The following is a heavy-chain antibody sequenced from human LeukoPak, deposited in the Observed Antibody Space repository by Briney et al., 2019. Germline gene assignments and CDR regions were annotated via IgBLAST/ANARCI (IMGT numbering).Heavy chain of an antibody. CDR1: GFTFSSYA. Sequence: PGGSLRLSCAASGFTFSSYAMSWVRQAPGKGLEWVSAISGSGGSTYYADSVKGRSTISRDNSKNTLYLQMNSLRAEDTAVYYCAKDHSSSWYVALSDYWGQGTLVTVSS. D-gene: IGHD6-13*01. V-gene: IGHV3-23*01. J-gene: IGHJ4*02. CDR2: ISGSGGST. CDR3: AKDHSSSWYVALSDY.